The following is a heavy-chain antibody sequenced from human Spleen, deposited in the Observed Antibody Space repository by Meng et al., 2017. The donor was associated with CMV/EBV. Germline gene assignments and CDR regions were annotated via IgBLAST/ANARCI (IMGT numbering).Heavy chain of an antibody. CDR3: ARDSSAVHNWLDS. CDR1: GFTFSDYY. D-gene: IGHD1-26*01. J-gene: IGHJ5*01. Sequence: AASGFTFSDYYVTWIRQAPGKGLEWVSYISSSGSITKYLDSVKGRFTISRDNAKNSLFLQMNSLRVEDTAVYYCARDSSAVHNWLDSWGQGTLVTVSS. V-gene: IGHV3-11*04. CDR2: ISSSGSIT.